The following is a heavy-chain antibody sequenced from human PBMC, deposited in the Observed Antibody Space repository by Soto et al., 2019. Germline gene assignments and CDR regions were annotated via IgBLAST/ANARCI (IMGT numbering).Heavy chain of an antibody. CDR3: ARSNWYSEY. CDR2: ISGSGGST. V-gene: IGHV3-23*01. D-gene: IGHD1-20*01. CDR1: GFTFSSYA. J-gene: IGHJ4*02. Sequence: GSLRLSCAASGFTFSSYALTWVRQAPGKGLEWISGISGSGGSTYYADFVKGRFTISRDNSMHTLYLQMDSLSAEDTAIYYCARSNWYSEYWGQGTLVTVSS.